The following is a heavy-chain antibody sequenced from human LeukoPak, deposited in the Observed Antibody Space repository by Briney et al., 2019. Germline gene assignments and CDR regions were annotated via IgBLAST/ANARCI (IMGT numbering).Heavy chain of an antibody. J-gene: IGHJ6*02. CDR2: INHSGNT. CDR3: ARTRVATAPYYYYYGMDV. Sequence: SETLSLTCAVYGGSFSGYYWSWIRQPPGKGLEWIGEINHSGNTNYNPSLKSRVTISVDTSKNQFSLKLSSVTAADTAVYYCARTRVATAPYYYYYGMDVWGQGTTVTVSS. CDR1: GGSFSGYY. D-gene: IGHD5-12*01. V-gene: IGHV4-34*01.